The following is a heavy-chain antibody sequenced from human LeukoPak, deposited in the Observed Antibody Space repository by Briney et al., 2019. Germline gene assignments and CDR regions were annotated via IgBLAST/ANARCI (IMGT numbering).Heavy chain of an antibody. D-gene: IGHD3-9*01. J-gene: IGHJ4*02. CDR1: GFTFSSYS. CDR2: ISSGSTI. Sequence: GGSLRLSCAASGFTFSSYSMNWVRQAPGKGLEWVSYISSGSTIYYADSVKGRFTISRDNAKNSLYLQMNSLRDEDTAVYYCARDQIPSYYDILTGYYALDYWGQGTLVTVSS. CDR3: ARDQIPSYYDILTGYYALDY. V-gene: IGHV3-48*02.